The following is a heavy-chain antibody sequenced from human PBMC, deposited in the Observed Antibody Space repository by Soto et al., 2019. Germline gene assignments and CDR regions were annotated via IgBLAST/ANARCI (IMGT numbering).Heavy chain of an antibody. J-gene: IGHJ6*02. CDR2: IWYDGSNK. CDR1: GFTFSSYG. CDR3: GRDRWLIAGTGTAYVYHGMGV. V-gene: IGHV3-33*01. Sequence: QVQLVESGGGVVQPGRSLRLSCAASGFTFSSYGMHWVRQAPGKGLEWVAVIWYDGSNKYYADSVKGRFTISRDNSKKTLYQRKISLRAEETAVYYRGRDRWLIAGTGTAYVYHGMGVWGQGNPVSAS. D-gene: IGHD6-13*01.